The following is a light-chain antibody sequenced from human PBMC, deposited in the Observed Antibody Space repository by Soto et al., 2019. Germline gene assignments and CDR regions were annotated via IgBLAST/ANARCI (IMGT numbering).Light chain of an antibody. J-gene: IGKJ1*01. CDR2: DAS. V-gene: IGKV1-5*01. CDR1: QSISSW. CDR3: QQYNSYPVT. Sequence: DIQMTQSPSTLSASLGDRVTITCRASQSISSWLAWYQQKPGKAPKLLIYDASSLESGVPSRFSGSGSGTEFTLTISSLQPDDFATYYCQQYNSYPVTFGQGTKVDI.